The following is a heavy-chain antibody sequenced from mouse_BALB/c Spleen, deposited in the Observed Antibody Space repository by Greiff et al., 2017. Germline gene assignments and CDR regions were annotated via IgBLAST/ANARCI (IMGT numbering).Heavy chain of an antibody. V-gene: IGHV1-69*01. Sequence: QVQLQQPGAELVMPGASVKMSCKASGYTFTDYWMHWVKQRPGQGLEWIGAIDTSDSYTSYNQKFKGKATLTVDESSSTACMQLSSLTSEDSAVYYCARSEDYWGQGTTLTVSS. J-gene: IGHJ2*01. CDR1: GYTFTDYW. CDR2: IDTSDSYT. CDR3: ARSEDY.